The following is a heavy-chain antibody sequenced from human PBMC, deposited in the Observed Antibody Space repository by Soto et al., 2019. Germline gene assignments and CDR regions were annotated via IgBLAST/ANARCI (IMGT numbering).Heavy chain of an antibody. V-gene: IGHV3-23*01. D-gene: IGHD3-3*01. Sequence: GGSLRLSCADSGFTFSSYAMSWVRQAPGKGLEWVSAISGSGGSTYYADSVRGRFTISRDNSKNTLYLQMNSLRAEDTAVYYCAKDILDLPGRFGAFDIWGQGTMVTVSS. CDR1: GFTFSSYA. J-gene: IGHJ3*02. CDR3: AKDILDLPGRFGAFDI. CDR2: ISGSGGST.